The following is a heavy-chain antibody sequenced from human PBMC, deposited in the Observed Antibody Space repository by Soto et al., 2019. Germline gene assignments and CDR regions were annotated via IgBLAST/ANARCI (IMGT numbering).Heavy chain of an antibody. CDR3: ARDMRDTSGWKKFY. CDR2: ISGYNGKT. Sequence: ASVKVSCKASGYTFSSYGISWVRQAPGQGLEWMGWISGYNGKTNYAQNFQGRVTMTTDTSTSTAYMELRSLRSDDTAVYYCARDMRDTSGWKKFYWGRG. D-gene: IGHD6-19*01. V-gene: IGHV1-18*01. J-gene: IGHJ2*01. CDR1: GYTFSSYG.